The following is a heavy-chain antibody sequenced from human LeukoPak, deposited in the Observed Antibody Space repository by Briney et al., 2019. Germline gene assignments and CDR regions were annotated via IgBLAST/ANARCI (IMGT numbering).Heavy chain of an antibody. V-gene: IGHV1-18*01. J-gene: IGHJ5*02. CDR2: ISAYNGNT. CDR1: GYTFTGYG. CDR3: ARAYYYDSSGYGTFDP. Sequence: EASVKVSCKASGYTFTGYGISWVRQAPGQGLEWMGWISAYNGNTNYAQKLQGRVTMTTDTSTSTAYMELRSLRSDDTAVYYCARAYYYDSSGYGTFDPWGQGTLVTVSS. D-gene: IGHD3-22*01.